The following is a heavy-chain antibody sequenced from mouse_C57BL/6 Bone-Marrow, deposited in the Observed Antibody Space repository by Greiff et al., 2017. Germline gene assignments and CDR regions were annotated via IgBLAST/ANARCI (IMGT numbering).Heavy chain of an antibody. J-gene: IGHJ4*01. CDR2: ISDGGSYT. CDR1: GFTFSSYA. CDR3: ARVYYYAMDY. Sequence: EVQLVESGGGLVKPGGSLKLSCAASGFTFSSYAMSWVRQTPATRLEWVATISDGGSYTYYPDNVKGRFTISRDNAKNNLYLQMSHLKSEDTAMYYCARVYYYAMDYWGQGTSVTVSS. V-gene: IGHV5-4*01.